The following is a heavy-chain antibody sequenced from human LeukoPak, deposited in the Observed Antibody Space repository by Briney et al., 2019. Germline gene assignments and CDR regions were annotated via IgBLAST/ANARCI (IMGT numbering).Heavy chain of an antibody. D-gene: IGHD3-10*01. CDR3: ARDRRVITMVQGVPWFDP. CDR2: ISPYNGNT. J-gene: IGHJ5*02. V-gene: IGHV1-18*01. Sequence: ASVKVSCKASGYTFTSYDISWVRQAPGQGLEWMGWISPYNGNTNYAQNLQGRVTVTADTSTSTAYMELRSLRSDDTAVYYCARDRRVITMVQGVPWFDPWGQGTLVTVSS. CDR1: GYTFTSYD.